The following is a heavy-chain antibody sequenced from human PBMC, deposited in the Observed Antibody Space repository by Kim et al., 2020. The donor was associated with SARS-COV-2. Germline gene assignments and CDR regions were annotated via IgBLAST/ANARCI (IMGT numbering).Heavy chain of an antibody. D-gene: IGHD2-2*02. J-gene: IGHJ5*02. CDR3: ARGRRGLYRSNGKVDWFDP. CDR2: INHSGST. V-gene: IGHV4-34*01. CDR1: GGSFSGYY. Sequence: SETLSLTCAVYGGSFSGYYWSWIRQPPGKGLEWIGEINHSGSTNYNPSLKSRVTISVDTSKNQFSLKLSSVTAADTAVYYCARGRRGLYRSNGKVDWFDPWGQGTLVTVSS.